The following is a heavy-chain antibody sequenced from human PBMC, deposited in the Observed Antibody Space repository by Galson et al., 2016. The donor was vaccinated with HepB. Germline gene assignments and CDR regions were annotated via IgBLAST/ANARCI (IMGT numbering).Heavy chain of an antibody. CDR2: INPKSGGT. CDR3: AREGPTVLWFGDFDY. V-gene: IGHV1-2*02. CDR1: GYTFTGYS. Sequence: SVKVSCKASGYTFTGYSIHWVRQAPGQGLEWVGWINPKSGGTNYAQKFQGRVTMTRDTSITTAYMDLSRPRSDDTAVYYCAREGPTVLWFGDFDYWGQGTLVTVSS. D-gene: IGHD3-10*01. J-gene: IGHJ4*02.